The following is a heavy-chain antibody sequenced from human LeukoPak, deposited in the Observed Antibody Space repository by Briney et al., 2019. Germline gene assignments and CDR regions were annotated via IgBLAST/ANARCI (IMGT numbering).Heavy chain of an antibody. D-gene: IGHD4/OR15-4a*01. V-gene: IGHV3-23*01. CDR2: ISSSGGTT. J-gene: IGHJ4*02. CDR3: ARDPAYGAIDY. Sequence: GGSLRLSCVASGFTFSSYAMGWVRQAAGKGLEWVSDISSSGGTTYYADSVKGRVTISRDNSKKTLYLQMNSLRAEDTAVYYCARDPAYGAIDYWGQGTLVSVSS. CDR1: GFTFSSYA.